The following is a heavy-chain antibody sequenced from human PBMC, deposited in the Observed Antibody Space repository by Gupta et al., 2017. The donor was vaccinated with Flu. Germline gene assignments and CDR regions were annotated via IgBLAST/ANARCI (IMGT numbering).Heavy chain of an antibody. CDR3: AREGKCVDGCYHYEY. Sequence: DVQLVESGGGSVQPGGSLRLSCRASGFWFSNFRMGWVRQIPGKGLVWVARDHRDGTATYADSVRGRFTVSRDNVRDTFDLQMNGVMAEDTGTYFCAREGKCVDGCYHYEYWGQGVRVTVSS. V-gene: IGHV3-74*03. D-gene: IGHD6-19*01. J-gene: IGHJ4*02. CDR1: GFWFSNFR. CDR2: DHRDGTA.